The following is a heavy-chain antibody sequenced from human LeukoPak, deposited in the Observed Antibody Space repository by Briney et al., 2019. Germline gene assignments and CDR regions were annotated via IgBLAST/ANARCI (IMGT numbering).Heavy chain of an antibody. Sequence: GGSLRLSCAASGSTLSSYAMSWVRQAPGKGLEWVSATSSSDAGTYYAESVRGRFTISRDNSKNTLYLQMNRLRAEDTAVYYCAREYGFGSGSYYPWGQGTLVTVSS. J-gene: IGHJ5*02. V-gene: IGHV3-23*01. CDR2: TSSSDAGT. CDR1: GSTLSSYA. D-gene: IGHD3-10*01. CDR3: AREYGFGSGSYYP.